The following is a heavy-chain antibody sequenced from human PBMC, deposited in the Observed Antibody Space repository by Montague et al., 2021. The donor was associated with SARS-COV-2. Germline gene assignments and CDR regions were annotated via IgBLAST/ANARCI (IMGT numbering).Heavy chain of an antibody. V-gene: IGHV4-61*02. CDR1: GASISTGIYY. CDR3: ARFGSGTLEFDL. Sequence: SQTLSLTCTVSGASISTGIYYWSWIRQPAGKGLEWIGRIRTTGHTDYNSSLESRVFMSVDTSTNQFSLSLTSVTAADTAVYFCARFGSGTLEFDLWGQGTLVTVSS. CDR2: IRTTGHT. D-gene: IGHD1-26*01. J-gene: IGHJ4*02.